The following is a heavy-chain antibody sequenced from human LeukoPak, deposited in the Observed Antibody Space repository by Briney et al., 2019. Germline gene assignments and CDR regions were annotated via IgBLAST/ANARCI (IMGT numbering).Heavy chain of an antibody. CDR1: GFTFSSSS. CDR3: ARDGLWFGELSDTYGMDV. D-gene: IGHD3-10*01. J-gene: IGHJ6*02. V-gene: IGHV3-48*01. Sequence: PGGSLRLSCGVSGFTFSSSSMNWVRQAPGKGLDWVSYISSSSSTIYYADSVKGRFTISRDNAKNSLYLKMNSLRAEDTAVYYCARDGLWFGELSDTYGMDVWGQGTTVTVSS. CDR2: ISSSSSTI.